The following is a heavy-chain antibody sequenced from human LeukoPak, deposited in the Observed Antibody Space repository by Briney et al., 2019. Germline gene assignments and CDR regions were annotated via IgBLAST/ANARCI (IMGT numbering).Heavy chain of an antibody. CDR2: ISAYNGNT. J-gene: IGHJ4*02. CDR1: GYTFTSYG. V-gene: IGHV1-18*01. D-gene: IGHD6-13*01. Sequence: ASVKVSCKASGYTFTSYGISWVRQAPGQGLEWMGWISAYNGNTNYAQKLQGRVTMTTDTSTSTAYMELRSLRSEDTAVYYCAADKGEADSSSLFDYWGQGTLVTVSS. CDR3: AADKGEADSSSLFDY.